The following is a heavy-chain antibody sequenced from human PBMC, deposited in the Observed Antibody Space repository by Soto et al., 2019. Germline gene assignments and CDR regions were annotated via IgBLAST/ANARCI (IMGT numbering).Heavy chain of an antibody. D-gene: IGHD3-3*01. CDR1: GGSVSSGSYY. J-gene: IGHJ6*02. CDR2: IYYSGST. V-gene: IGHV4-61*01. Sequence: SETLSLTCTVSGGSVSSGSYYWSWIRQPPGKGLEWIGYIYYSGSTNYNPSLKSRVTISVDTSKNQFSLKLSSVTAADTAVYYCARWSLYDFGSGYLRWDYKGMDVRGQGTTVTGSS. CDR3: ARWSLYDFGSGYLRWDYKGMDV.